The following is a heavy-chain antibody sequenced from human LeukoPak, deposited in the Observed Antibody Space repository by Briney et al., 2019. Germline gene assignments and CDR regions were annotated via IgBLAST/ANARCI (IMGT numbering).Heavy chain of an antibody. CDR3: ATDDSSGYHPSYFDY. CDR1: GFTFSSYG. V-gene: IGHV3-30*02. Sequence: GGSLRLSCAASGFTFSSYGMHWVRQAPGKGLEWVAFIRYDGSNKYYADSVKGRFTISRDNSKNTLYLQMNSLRAEDTAVYYCATDDSSGYHPSYFDYWGQGTLVTVSS. D-gene: IGHD3-22*01. J-gene: IGHJ4*02. CDR2: IRYDGSNK.